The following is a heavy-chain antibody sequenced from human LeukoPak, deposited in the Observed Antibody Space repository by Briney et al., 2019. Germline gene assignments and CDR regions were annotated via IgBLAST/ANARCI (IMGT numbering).Heavy chain of an antibody. CDR2: SK. CDR3: ARGQKQQLVRRCYYMDV. D-gene: IGHD6-13*01. J-gene: IGHJ6*03. Sequence: SKYYADSVKGRFTISRDNSKNTLYVQMNSLRAEDTAVYYCARGQKQQLVRRCYYMDVWGKGTTVTVSS. V-gene: IGHV3-30-3*01.